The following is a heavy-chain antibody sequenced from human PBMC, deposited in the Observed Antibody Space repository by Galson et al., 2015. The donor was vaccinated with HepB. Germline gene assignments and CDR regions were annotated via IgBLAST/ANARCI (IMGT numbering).Heavy chain of an antibody. CDR1: GFTFSTYD. V-gene: IGHV3-13*01. Sequence: SLRLSCAASGFTFSTYDMHWVRQATGKGLEWVSAIGTGGDTYYPGSVKGRFTISRENAKNSLYLQMNSLRAGDTAVYYCAREVLDYGGKWDDWYFDLWGRGALVIVSS. CDR3: AREVLDYGGKWDDWYFDL. CDR2: IGTGGDT. J-gene: IGHJ2*01. D-gene: IGHD4-23*01.